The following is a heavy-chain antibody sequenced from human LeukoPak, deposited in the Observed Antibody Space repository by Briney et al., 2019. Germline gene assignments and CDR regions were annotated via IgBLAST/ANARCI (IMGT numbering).Heavy chain of an antibody. CDR2: ISSSSSTI. J-gene: IGHJ5*02. D-gene: IGHD2-15*01. V-gene: IGHV3-48*04. CDR3: ARAPQPLHNWFDP. CDR1: GFTFSSYS. Sequence: PGGSLRLSCAASGFTFSSYSMNWVRQAPGKGLEWVSYISSSSSTIYYADSVKGRFTISRDNAKNSLYLQMNSLRAEDTAVYYCARAPQPLHNWFDPWGQGTLVTVSS.